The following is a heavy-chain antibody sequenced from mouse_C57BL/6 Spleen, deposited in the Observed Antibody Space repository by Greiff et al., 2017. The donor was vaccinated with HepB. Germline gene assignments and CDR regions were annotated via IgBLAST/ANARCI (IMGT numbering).Heavy chain of an antibody. J-gene: IGHJ2*01. CDR1: GYTFTDYE. CDR2: IDPETGGT. CDR3: TSYSNYDRYVDY. V-gene: IGHV1-15*01. Sequence: VQLQQSGAELVRPGASVTLSCKASGYTFTDYEMHWVKQTPVHGLEWIGAIDPETGGTAYNQKFKGKAILTADKSSSTAYMEFRSLTSEDSAVYYCTSYSNYDRYVDYWGQGTTLTVSS. D-gene: IGHD2-5*01.